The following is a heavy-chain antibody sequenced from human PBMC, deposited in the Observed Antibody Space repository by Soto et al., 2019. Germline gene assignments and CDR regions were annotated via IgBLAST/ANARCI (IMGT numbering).Heavy chain of an antibody. Sequence: LSLTCTVSGGSISSGGYYWSWIRQHPGKGLEWIGYIYYSGSTYYNPSLKSRVTISVDTSKNQFSLKLSSVTAADTAVYYCARVYDSSGYFPYFDYWGQGTMVTVSS. CDR2: IYYSGST. J-gene: IGHJ4*02. D-gene: IGHD3-22*01. V-gene: IGHV4-31*03. CDR1: GGSISSGGYY. CDR3: ARVYDSSGYFPYFDY.